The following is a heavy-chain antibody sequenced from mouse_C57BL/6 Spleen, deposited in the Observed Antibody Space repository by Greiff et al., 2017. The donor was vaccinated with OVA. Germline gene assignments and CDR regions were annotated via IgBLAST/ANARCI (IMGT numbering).Heavy chain of an antibody. J-gene: IGHJ2*01. V-gene: IGHV1-53*01. CDR3: AREEYYYGSRAYFDY. D-gene: IGHD1-1*01. CDR2: INPSNGGT. CDR1: GYTFTSYW. Sequence: QVQLKQPGTELVKPGASVKLSCKASGYTFTSYWMHWVKQRPGQGLEWIGNINPSNGGTNYNEKFKSKATLTVDKSSSTAYMQLSSLTSEDSAVYYCAREEYYYGSRAYFDYWGQGTTLTVSS.